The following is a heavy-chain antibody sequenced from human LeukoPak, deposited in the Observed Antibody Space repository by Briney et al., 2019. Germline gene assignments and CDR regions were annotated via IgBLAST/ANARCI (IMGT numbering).Heavy chain of an antibody. CDR1: GFTFSSYW. CDR2: INFDGSST. Sequence: PGGSLRLSCAASGFTFSSYWMHWVRQAPGKGLVWVSRINFDGSSTGYADSVKGRFTISRDNAKNTLYLQMNSLRAEDTAVYYCAKDETAMVTWHDAFDIWGQGTMVTVSS. D-gene: IGHD5-18*01. J-gene: IGHJ3*02. CDR3: AKDETAMVTWHDAFDI. V-gene: IGHV3-74*01.